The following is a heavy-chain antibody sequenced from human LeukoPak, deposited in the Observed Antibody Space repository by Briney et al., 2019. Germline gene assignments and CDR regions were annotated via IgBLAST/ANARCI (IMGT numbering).Heavy chain of an antibody. Sequence: AGGSLRLSCAASGFTFSSYGMHWVRQAPGKGLEWVEVISYDGSNKYYADSVKGRFTISRDNSKNTLYLQMNSLRAEDTAVYYCAKNVDTGTSMIDYWGQGTLVTVSS. D-gene: IGHD5-18*01. CDR3: AKNVDTGTSMIDY. V-gene: IGHV3-30*18. CDR1: GFTFSSYG. CDR2: ISYDGSNK. J-gene: IGHJ4*02.